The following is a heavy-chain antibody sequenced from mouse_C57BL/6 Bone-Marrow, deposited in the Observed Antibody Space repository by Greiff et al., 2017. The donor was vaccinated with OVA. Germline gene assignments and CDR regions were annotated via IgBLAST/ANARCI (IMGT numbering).Heavy chain of an antibody. V-gene: IGHV7-1*01. CDR3: ARDYGSSYHWYFDV. Sequence: EVQVVESGGGLVQSGRSLRLSCATSGFTFSDFYMEWVRQAPGKGLEWIAASRNKANDYTTEYSASVKGRFIVSRDTSQSILYLQMNALRAEDTAIYYCARDYGSSYHWYFDVWGTGTTVTVSS. CDR1: GFTFSDFY. D-gene: IGHD1-1*01. CDR2: SRNKANDYTT. J-gene: IGHJ1*03.